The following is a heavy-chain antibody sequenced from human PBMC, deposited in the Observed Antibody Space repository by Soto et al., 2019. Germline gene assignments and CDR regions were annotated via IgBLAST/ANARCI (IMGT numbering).Heavy chain of an antibody. D-gene: IGHD5-18*01. Sequence: QVQLVQSGAEVKKPGASVKVSCKASGYTFTSYYMHWVGQAPGEGHEWMGIINPSGGSTSYAQKFQGRVTMTRDTSTSTVYMELSSLRSEDTAVYYCAARGYEAYYFDYWGQGTLVTVSS. CDR1: GYTFTSYY. CDR2: INPSGGST. J-gene: IGHJ4*02. CDR3: AARGYEAYYFDY. V-gene: IGHV1-46*01.